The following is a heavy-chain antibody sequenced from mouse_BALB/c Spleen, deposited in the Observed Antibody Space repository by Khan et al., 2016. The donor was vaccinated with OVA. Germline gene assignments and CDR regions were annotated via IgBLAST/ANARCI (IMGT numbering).Heavy chain of an antibody. CDR3: ARDGYSPWFAY. V-gene: IGHV14-1*02. J-gene: IGHJ3*01. D-gene: IGHD2-3*01. Sequence: VQLQQSGAELVRPGALVNLSCKASGFNIKDYYMHWVKQRPEKGLEWIGWIDPETGNTIYDPKFQGKASIPSDTSSNTAFLQISSLKAEDTAVCYCARDGYSPWFAYWGQGTLVTVSA. CDR1: GFNIKDYY. CDR2: IDPETGNT.